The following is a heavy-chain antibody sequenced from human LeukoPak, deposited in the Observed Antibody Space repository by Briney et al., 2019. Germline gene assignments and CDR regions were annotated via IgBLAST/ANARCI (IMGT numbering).Heavy chain of an antibody. CDR1: GYTFTGYY. CDR3: AREESHYYYDSSGYQQVPVYFDY. J-gene: IGHJ4*02. CDR2: INPNSGGT. V-gene: IGHV1-2*02. Sequence: ASVKVSCKASGYTFTGYYMHWVRQAPGQGLEWMGWINPNSGGTNYAQKLQGRVTMTTDTSTSTAYMELRSLRSDDTAVYYCAREESHYYYDSSGYQQVPVYFDYWGQGTLVTVSS. D-gene: IGHD3-22*01.